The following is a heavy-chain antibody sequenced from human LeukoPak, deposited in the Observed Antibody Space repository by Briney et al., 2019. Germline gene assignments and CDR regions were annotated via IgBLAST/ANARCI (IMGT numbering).Heavy chain of an antibody. CDR1: GFTVSSNY. CDR3: ARTSPQWELLVS. Sequence: PGGSLRLSCAASGFTVSSNYMSWVRQAPGKGLEWVSVIYSGGSTCYADSVKGRFTISRDNSKNTLYLQMNSLRAEDTAVYYCARTSPQWELLVSWGQGTLVTVSS. J-gene: IGHJ4*02. CDR2: IYSGGST. D-gene: IGHD1-26*01. V-gene: IGHV3-53*01.